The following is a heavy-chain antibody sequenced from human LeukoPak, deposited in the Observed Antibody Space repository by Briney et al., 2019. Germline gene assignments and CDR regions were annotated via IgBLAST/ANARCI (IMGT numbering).Heavy chain of an antibody. CDR2: IHYTGST. CDR1: GGSISNY. V-gene: IGHV4-59*01. CDR3: ARGGAYYYDSSGYPNFDY. J-gene: IGHJ4*02. Sequence: SETLSLTCAVSGGSISNYWSWIRQSPGKGLECIGYIHYTGSTNYNPSLKSRVTISVDTSKNQFSLKLSSVTAADTAVYYCARGGAYYYDSSGYPNFDYWGQGTLVTVSS. D-gene: IGHD3-22*01.